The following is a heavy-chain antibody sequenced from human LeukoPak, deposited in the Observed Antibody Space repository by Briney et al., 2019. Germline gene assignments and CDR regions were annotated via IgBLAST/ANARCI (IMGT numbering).Heavy chain of an antibody. V-gene: IGHV3-30*18. Sequence: GGSLRLSCAASGFTFSSYGMHWVRQAPGKGLEWVAVISYDGSNKYYADSVKGRFTISRDNSKNTLYLQMNSLRAEDTAVYYCAKDRGDYYDSSGYYSGGFDIWGQGTMATVSS. D-gene: IGHD3-22*01. J-gene: IGHJ3*02. CDR1: GFTFSSYG. CDR2: ISYDGSNK. CDR3: AKDRGDYYDSSGYYSGGFDI.